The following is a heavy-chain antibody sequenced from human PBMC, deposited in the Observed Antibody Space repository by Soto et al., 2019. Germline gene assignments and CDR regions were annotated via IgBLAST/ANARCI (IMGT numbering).Heavy chain of an antibody. D-gene: IGHD3-22*01. V-gene: IGHV1-69*02. Sequence: QVQLVQSGAEVKKPGSSVKVSCKASGGTFSSYTISWVRQAPGQGLEWMGRFIPILGIANYAQKFQGRVTITADKSTSTAYMELSSLRSEDTAVYYCARQPYDSSGYYFDYWGQGTLVTVSS. CDR1: GGTFSSYT. J-gene: IGHJ4*02. CDR2: FIPILGIA. CDR3: ARQPYDSSGYYFDY.